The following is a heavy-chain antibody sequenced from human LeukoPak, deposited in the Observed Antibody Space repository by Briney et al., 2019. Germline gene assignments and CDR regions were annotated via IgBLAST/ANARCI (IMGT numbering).Heavy chain of an antibody. Sequence: GASVKVSCKASGYTFTSYGISWVRQAPGQGLEWMGWISAYNGNTNYAQKLQGRVIMTTDTSTSTAYMELRSLRSDDTAVYYCARYDSSGYYSTDAFDIWGQGTMVTVSS. D-gene: IGHD3-22*01. J-gene: IGHJ3*02. CDR3: ARYDSSGYYSTDAFDI. CDR1: GYTFTSYG. V-gene: IGHV1-18*01. CDR2: ISAYNGNT.